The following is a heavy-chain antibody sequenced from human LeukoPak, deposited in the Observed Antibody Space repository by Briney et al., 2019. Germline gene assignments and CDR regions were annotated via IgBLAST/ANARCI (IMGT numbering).Heavy chain of an antibody. CDR1: GGSLTSTSHY. CDR3: TKRRGYSFGFDYYYMDV. J-gene: IGHJ6*03. CDR2: IYSSGST. V-gene: IGHV4-39*01. Sequence: SETVSLTCTVSGGSLTSTSHYWDWVRQPPGKGLEWLGSIYSSGSTYYNPSLKSRVTVSFDTSKNQFSLSLTSVTAADTAVYYCTKRRGYSFGFDYYYMDVWGKGTTVTISS. D-gene: IGHD5-18*01.